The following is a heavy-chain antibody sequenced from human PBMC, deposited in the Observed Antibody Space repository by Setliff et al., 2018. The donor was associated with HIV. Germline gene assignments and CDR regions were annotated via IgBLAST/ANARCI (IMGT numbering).Heavy chain of an antibody. Sequence: ASVKVSCKVSGYTLTELSRHWVRQAPGKGLEWMGSFDPKDGKTRYAQKFQGRVTMTEDTSTDTAYMELSSLRSEGTAVYYYVTGSAARPFDFWGQGTLVTVSS. CDR3: VTGSAARPFDF. D-gene: IGHD6-6*01. CDR1: GYTLTELS. CDR2: FDPKDGKT. J-gene: IGHJ4*02. V-gene: IGHV1-24*01.